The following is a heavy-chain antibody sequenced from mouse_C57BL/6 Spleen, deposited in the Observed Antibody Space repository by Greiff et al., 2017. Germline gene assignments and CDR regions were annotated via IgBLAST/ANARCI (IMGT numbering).Heavy chain of an antibody. D-gene: IGHD3-2*02. Sequence: VQLQQSGPELVKPGASVKISCKASGYSFTSYYIHWVKQRPGQGLEWIGWIYPGSGNPKYNEKFKGKATLTADTSSSTAYMQLSSLTSEDSAVYYCASLDSSGYGAWFAYWGQGTLVTVSA. CDR2: IYPGSGNP. J-gene: IGHJ3*01. CDR1: GYSFTSYY. V-gene: IGHV1-66*01. CDR3: ASLDSSGYGAWFAY.